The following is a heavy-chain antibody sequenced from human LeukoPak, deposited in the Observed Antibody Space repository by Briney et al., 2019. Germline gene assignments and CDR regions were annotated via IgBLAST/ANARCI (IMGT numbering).Heavy chain of an antibody. CDR3: AKTGRPNNSGWYRWFDP. CDR1: GDSISTYY. D-gene: IGHD6-19*01. Sequence: SETLSLTCTVSGDSISTYYWSWIRQPPGKGLEWIGCICNSGGTIYNPSLRSRVTISVDTSKNQFSLNLSSVTAADTAVYYCAKTGRPNNSGWYRWFDPWGQGTLVTVSS. CDR2: ICNSGGT. J-gene: IGHJ5*02. V-gene: IGHV4-4*09.